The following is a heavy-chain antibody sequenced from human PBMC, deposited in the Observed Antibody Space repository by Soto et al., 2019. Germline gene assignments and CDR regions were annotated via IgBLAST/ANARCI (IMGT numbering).Heavy chain of an antibody. CDR1: GFTFSSYG. CDR3: ARETVPYSSSWPYYYGMDV. CDR2: IWYDGSNK. V-gene: IGHV3-33*01. D-gene: IGHD6-13*01. Sequence: PGGSLRLSCAASGFTFSSYGMHWVRQAPGKGLEWVAVIWYDGSNKYYADSVKGRFTISRDNSKNTLYLQMNSLRAEDTAVYYCARETVPYSSSWPYYYGMDVWGQGTTVTVS. J-gene: IGHJ6*02.